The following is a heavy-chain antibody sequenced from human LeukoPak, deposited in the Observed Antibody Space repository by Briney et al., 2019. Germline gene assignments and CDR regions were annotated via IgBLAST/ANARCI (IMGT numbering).Heavy chain of an antibody. Sequence: SETLSFTCTVSGVSISSGGYYWSWIRQHPGKGLEWIGYIYYSGSTYYNPSLKSRLTISLDTSSNQFSLKLNSVTAADTAVYYCARGPVRDYSNYWGQGTLVTVSS. CDR2: IYYSGST. D-gene: IGHD4-11*01. CDR3: ARGPVRDYSNY. CDR1: GVSISSGGYY. V-gene: IGHV4-31*03. J-gene: IGHJ4*02.